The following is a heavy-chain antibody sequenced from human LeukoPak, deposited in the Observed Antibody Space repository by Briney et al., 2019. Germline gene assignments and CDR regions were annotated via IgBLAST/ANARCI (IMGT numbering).Heavy chain of an antibody. J-gene: IGHJ4*02. V-gene: IGHV4-34*01. CDR2: INHSGST. D-gene: IGHD3-22*01. CDR3: ARRVRYYYDSSGYYPSYYFDY. CDR1: GGSFSGYY. Sequence: SETLSLTCAVYGGSFSGYYWSWLRQPPGKGLEWIGEINHSGSTNYNPSLKSRVTISVDTSKNQFSLKLSSVTAADTAVYYCARRVRYYYDSSGYYPSYYFDYWGQGTLVTVSS.